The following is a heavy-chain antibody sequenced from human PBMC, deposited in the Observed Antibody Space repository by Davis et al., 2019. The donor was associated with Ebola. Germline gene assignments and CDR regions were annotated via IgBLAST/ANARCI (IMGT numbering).Heavy chain of an antibody. V-gene: IGHV3-23*01. CDR2: ISGSGDST. Sequence: PGGSLRLSCAASGFTFSNYAMNWVRQAPGKGLEWVSTISGSGDSTYYADSVKGRFTISRDDSKNTLYLQMNSLRAEDTAVYYCARAGFGSTWFDCWGQGILVTVSS. J-gene: IGHJ5*01. D-gene: IGHD6-13*01. CDR3: ARAGFGSTWFDC. CDR1: GFTFSNYA.